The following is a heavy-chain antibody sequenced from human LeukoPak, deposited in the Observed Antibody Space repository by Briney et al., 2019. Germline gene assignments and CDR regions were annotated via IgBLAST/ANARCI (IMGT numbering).Heavy chain of an antibody. J-gene: IGHJ6*02. CDR3: ARGSPHYDFWSGGKDYYYYGMDV. CDR1: GGSISSYY. Sequence: PSETLSLTCTVSGGSISSYYWSWIRQPAGKGLEWIGRIYTSGSTNYNPSLKSRVTMSVDTSKNQFSLKLSSVTAADTAVYYCARGSPHYDFWSGGKDYYYYGMDVWGQGTTVTVSS. CDR2: IYTSGST. V-gene: IGHV4-4*07. D-gene: IGHD3-3*01.